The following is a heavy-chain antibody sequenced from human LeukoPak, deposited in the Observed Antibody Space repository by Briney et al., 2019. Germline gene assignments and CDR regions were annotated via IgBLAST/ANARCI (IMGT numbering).Heavy chain of an antibody. Sequence: QPSETLSLTCTVSGGSISSYYWSWIRQPPGKGLEWIGYIYYSGSTNYNPSLKSRVTISVDTSKNQFSLKLSSVTAADTAVYYCARLRLYYDILTGYYSPDWFDPWGQGTLVTVSS. CDR2: IYYSGST. V-gene: IGHV4-59*01. CDR1: GGSISSYY. CDR3: ARLRLYYDILTGYYSPDWFDP. J-gene: IGHJ5*02. D-gene: IGHD3-9*01.